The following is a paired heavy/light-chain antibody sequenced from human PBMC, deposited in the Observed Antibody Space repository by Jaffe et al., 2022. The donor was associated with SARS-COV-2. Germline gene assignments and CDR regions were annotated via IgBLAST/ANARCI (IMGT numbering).Light chain of an antibody. CDR2: GAS. J-gene: IGKJ3*01. V-gene: IGKV3-20*01. CDR1: QIISSTY. Sequence: EIVLTQSPGTLSLSPGERATLSCRASQIISSTYLAWYQQKPGQAPRLLIYGASSRATGIPDRFSGSGSGTDFALTISRLEPEDFAVYYCQQYVDSPLRFTFGPGTKVDIK. CDR3: QQYVDSPLRFT.
Heavy chain of an antibody. CDR3: AKYDYAGNPKFDY. D-gene: IGHD3-10*01. V-gene: IGHV3-48*02. Sequence: EVQLVESGGGLVQPGGSLRLSCAASGFIFSGYSMNWVRQAPGKGLEWLSYINSGSSIISYADSVKGRFTISRDNAKNSLYLQMNSLRDEDTAVYYCAKYDYAGNPKFDYWGQGTLVTVSS. J-gene: IGHJ4*02. CDR1: GFIFSGYS. CDR2: INSGSSII.